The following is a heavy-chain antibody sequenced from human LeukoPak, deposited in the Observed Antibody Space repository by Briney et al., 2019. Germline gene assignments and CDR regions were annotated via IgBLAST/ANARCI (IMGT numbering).Heavy chain of an antibody. CDR1: DGSISSYY. CDR3: ASLPIAVAGTVGGY. V-gene: IGHV4-59*01. D-gene: IGHD6-19*01. Sequence: SETLSLTCTVSDGSISSYYWSWIRQPPGKGLEWIGYIYYSGSTNYNPSLKSRVTISVDTSKNQFSLKLSSVTAADTAVYYCASLPIAVAGTVGGYWGQGTLVTVSS. J-gene: IGHJ4*02. CDR2: IYYSGST.